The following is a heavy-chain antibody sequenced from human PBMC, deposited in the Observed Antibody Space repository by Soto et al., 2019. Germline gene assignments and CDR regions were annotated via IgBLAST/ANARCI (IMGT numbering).Heavy chain of an antibody. CDR3: ARHYGDGYDYVDY. D-gene: IGHD5-12*01. CDR2: IYYRTNP. V-gene: IGHV4-59*08. Sequence: PSETLSLTCTVSGWSINTYYWSWIRQPPGKGLEWIGYIYYRTNPNYNPSLKSRDTISQDTSKNQFSLKFTSVTAADTAVYYCARHYGDGYDYVDYWGQG. J-gene: IGHJ4*02. CDR1: GWSINTYY.